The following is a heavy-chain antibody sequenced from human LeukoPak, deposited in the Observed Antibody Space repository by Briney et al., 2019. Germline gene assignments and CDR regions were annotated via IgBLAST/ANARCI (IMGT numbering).Heavy chain of an antibody. V-gene: IGHV3-23*01. CDR2: ISGSGGST. D-gene: IGHD3-9*01. J-gene: IGHJ6*03. CDR3: ARYYDILTGYYRYNYYMDV. CDR1: GFTFSSYG. Sequence: GGSLRLSCAASGFTFSSYGMSWVRQAPGKGLEWVSAISGSGGSTYYADSVKGRFTISRDNSKNTLYLQMNSLRAEDTAVYYCARYYDILTGYYRYNYYMDVWGKGTTVTVSS.